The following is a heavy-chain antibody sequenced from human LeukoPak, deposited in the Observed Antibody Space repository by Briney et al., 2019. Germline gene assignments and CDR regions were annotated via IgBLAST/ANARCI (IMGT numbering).Heavy chain of an antibody. CDR1: GFTFITYA. CDR3: AKDLLGKYYYDSSGSDY. D-gene: IGHD3-22*01. Sequence: GGSLRLSCAASGFTFITYAMSWVRQAPGKGLEWVSGISGSGTGGRTYYADSVKGRFTISRDNSKNTLYLQMNSLRAEDTAVYYCAKDLLGKYYYDSSGSDYWGQGTLVTVSS. J-gene: IGHJ4*02. V-gene: IGHV3-23*01. CDR2: ISGSGTGGRT.